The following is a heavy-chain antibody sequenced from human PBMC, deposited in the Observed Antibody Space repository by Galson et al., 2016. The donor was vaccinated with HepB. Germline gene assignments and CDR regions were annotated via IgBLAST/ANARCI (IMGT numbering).Heavy chain of an antibody. CDR3: SKDFGREVYGSSGP. CDR2: IMHSGATT. D-gene: IGHD3-22*01. J-gene: IGHJ5*02. V-gene: IGHV3-23*01. CDR1: GFIFSIYA. Sequence: SLRLSCAASGFIFSIYAMNWVRQAPGKGLGWVSTIMHSGATTYYADSVRGRFTVSRDNFRNTLYLQMNNLRPEDTAVYYCSKDFGREVYGSSGPWGQGALVTVST.